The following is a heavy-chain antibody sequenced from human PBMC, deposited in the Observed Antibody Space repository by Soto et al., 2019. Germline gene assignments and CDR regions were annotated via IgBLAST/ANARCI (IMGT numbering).Heavy chain of an antibody. V-gene: IGHV4-4*02. Sequence: PSETLSLTCAVSGGSFTSNNWWSWVRQPPGQGLEWIGEIYRTGSTNYNPSLKSRVTISLDKSENQFSLKVTALTAADTAVYYGARRDPGTSVDYWGQGTLVTVSS. CDR1: GGSFTSNNW. CDR2: IYRTGST. D-gene: IGHD1-7*01. J-gene: IGHJ4*02. CDR3: ARRDPGTSVDY.